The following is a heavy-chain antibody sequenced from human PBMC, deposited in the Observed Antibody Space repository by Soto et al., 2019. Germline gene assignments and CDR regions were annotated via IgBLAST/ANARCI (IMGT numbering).Heavy chain of an antibody. CDR3: ATHHPGAKPDIVVVPAAMAGAFDI. V-gene: IGHV1-8*01. CDR1: GYTFTSYD. J-gene: IGHJ3*02. Sequence: ASEKVSYKASGYTFTSYDINWVRQATGQGLEWMRWMNPNSSNTGYAQKFQGRDTMTRNTSISTDYMELSSLRSEDTAVYYCATHHPGAKPDIVVVPAAMAGAFDICGQGTMVTVSS. CDR2: MNPNSSNT. D-gene: IGHD2-2*01.